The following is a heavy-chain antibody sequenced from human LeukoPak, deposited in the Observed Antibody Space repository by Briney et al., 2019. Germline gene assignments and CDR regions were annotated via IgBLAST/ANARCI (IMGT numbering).Heavy chain of an antibody. D-gene: IGHD2-15*01. V-gene: IGHV3-23*01. CDR2: ISGSGGST. CDR1: GFTFSSYA. Sequence: GGSLRLSCAASGFTFSSYAMSWVRQAPGKGLEWASAISGSGGSTYYADSVKGRFTISRDNSKNTLYLQMNSLRAEDTAVYYCAKRYCSGGSCYQFYYYYGMDVWGQGTTVTVSS. CDR3: AKRYCSGGSCYQFYYYYGMDV. J-gene: IGHJ6*02.